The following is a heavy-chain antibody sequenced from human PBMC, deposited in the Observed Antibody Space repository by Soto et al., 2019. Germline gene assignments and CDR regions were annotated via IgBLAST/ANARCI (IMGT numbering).Heavy chain of an antibody. D-gene: IGHD2-2*01. V-gene: IGHV3-48*02. J-gene: IGHJ4*02. CDR2: ISPSSSAI. Sequence: GGSLRLSCAASGFAFSSFAMNWARQAPGKGLEWLAFISPSSSAIYYADSVKGRFTVSRDNVKNLVFLQVNSLRDEDTAVYFCARDSPSCTSTSCHFYRWGQGTLVTVSS. CDR1: GFAFSSFA. CDR3: ARDSPSCTSTSCHFYR.